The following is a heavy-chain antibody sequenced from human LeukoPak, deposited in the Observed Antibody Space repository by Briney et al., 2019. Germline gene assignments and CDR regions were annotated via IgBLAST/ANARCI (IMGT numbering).Heavy chain of an antibody. D-gene: IGHD5-12*01. CDR1: GYTFTSYY. Sequence: GASVKVSCKASGYTFTSYYMHWVRQAPGQGLEWMGWINPNSGGTNYAQKFQGRVTVTRDTSISTAYMELSRLRSDDTAVYYCARDGGYDFGGAFDIWGQGTMVTVSS. CDR2: INPNSGGT. CDR3: ARDGGYDFGGAFDI. J-gene: IGHJ3*02. V-gene: IGHV1-2*02.